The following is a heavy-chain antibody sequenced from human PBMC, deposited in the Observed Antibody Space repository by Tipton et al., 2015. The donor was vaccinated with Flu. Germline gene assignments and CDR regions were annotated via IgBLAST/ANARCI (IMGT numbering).Heavy chain of an antibody. D-gene: IGHD1-26*01. Sequence: QVQLVQSGAEVKKPGASVKVSCKTSGYTFSKYGISWVRQAPGQGLEWMGWISAYNGNTNFPQKLQGRVTMTTDTSTSTAYMELRSLRSDDTAVYFCARDLGSWDIILVSDYYYGMDVWGQGTTVTVSS. CDR1: GYTFSKYG. CDR3: ARDLGSWDIILVSDYYYGMDV. CDR2: ISAYNGNT. V-gene: IGHV1-18*01. J-gene: IGHJ6*02.